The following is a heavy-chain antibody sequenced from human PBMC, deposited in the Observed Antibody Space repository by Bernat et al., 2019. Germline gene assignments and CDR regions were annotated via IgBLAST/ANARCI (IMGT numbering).Heavy chain of an antibody. CDR2: ISGSDGST. CDR1: GFTFSSFA. J-gene: IGHJ4*02. CDR3: AKDTPISDYPLGYFDY. D-gene: IGHD4-17*01. V-gene: IGHV3-23*04. Sequence: EVQLVESGGGLVQPGGSLRLSCAASGFTFSSFAMTWVRQAPGKGLEWVSVISGSDGSTYYADSVKGRFTISRDNSENTLYLKMNSLRAEDTVVYYCAKDTPISDYPLGYFDYWGQGTLVTVSS.